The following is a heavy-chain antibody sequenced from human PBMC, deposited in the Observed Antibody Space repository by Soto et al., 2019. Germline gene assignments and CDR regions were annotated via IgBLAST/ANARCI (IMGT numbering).Heavy chain of an antibody. V-gene: IGHV3-64*04. CDR2: ISSNGGST. J-gene: IGHJ5*02. D-gene: IGHD6-19*01. Sequence: GGSLRLSCSASGFTFSSYAMHWVRQAPGKGLECVSAISSNGGSTYYADSVKGRFTISRDNSKNTLYLQMNSLRAEDTAVYYCAKSGNPNSSGWYVSVWFDPWGQGTLVTVSS. CDR3: AKSGNPNSSGWYVSVWFDP. CDR1: GFTFSSYA.